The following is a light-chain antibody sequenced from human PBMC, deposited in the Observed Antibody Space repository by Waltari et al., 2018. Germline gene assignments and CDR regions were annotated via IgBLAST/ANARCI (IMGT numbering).Light chain of an antibody. CDR1: RGINADTYK. V-gene: IGLV5-45*01. CDR2: FRSDSDT. Sequence: QAVVTQPASLSASPGASASLTCTLHRGINADTYKIYWYRQRPGSPPQFLLKFRSDSDTKRCAGVPSRFSVSNDTSANAGVLFIAVLQSEVEADYYCMILYNNAVVFGGGTKLTVL. CDR3: MILYNNAVV. J-gene: IGLJ3*02.